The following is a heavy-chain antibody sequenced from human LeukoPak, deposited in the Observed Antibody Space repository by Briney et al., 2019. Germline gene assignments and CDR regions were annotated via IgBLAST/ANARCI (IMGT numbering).Heavy chain of an antibody. CDR2: IYYSGST. V-gene: IGHV4-59*01. D-gene: IGHD3-22*01. CDR1: GGSISSYY. J-gene: IGHJ5*02. Sequence: PSETLSLTCTVSGGSISSYYWSWIRQPPANGLEWIAHIYYSGSTNYNPSLKSRVTISVDTSKNQFSLKLSSVTAADTAVYYCARGRHDSSGYYNWFDPWGQGTLVTVSS. CDR3: ARGRHDSSGYYNWFDP.